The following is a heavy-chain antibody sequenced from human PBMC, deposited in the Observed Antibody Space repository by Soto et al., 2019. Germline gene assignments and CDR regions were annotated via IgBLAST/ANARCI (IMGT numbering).Heavy chain of an antibody. Sequence: ASVKVSCKASGYTFTGHYIHWVRQAPEQGPEWMGEIGPESGATRYAQKFQGRVTMTRDTSITTVYMELKNLSPDDTAVYYCGRGRSGQIVVFYWGQGTPVTVS. J-gene: IGHJ4*02. CDR3: GRGRSGQIVVFY. V-gene: IGHV1-2*02. CDR1: GYTFTGHY. CDR2: IGPESGAT. D-gene: IGHD1-26*01.